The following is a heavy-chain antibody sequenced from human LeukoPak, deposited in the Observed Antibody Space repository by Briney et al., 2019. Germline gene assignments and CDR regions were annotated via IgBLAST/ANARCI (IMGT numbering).Heavy chain of an antibody. CDR1: GFTFSSYA. D-gene: IGHD3-10*01. V-gene: IGHV3-23*01. J-gene: IGHJ4*02. CDR3: AKRASGSGTSLYYFDY. CDR2: ISNSGGRT. Sequence: RGSLRLSCAASGFTFSSYAMSWVRQAPGKGLEWDSVISNSGGRTFYADSVKGRFTISRDNSKNTLYLQMNSLRAEDTAVYYCAKRASGSGTSLYYFDYWGQGTLLTVSS.